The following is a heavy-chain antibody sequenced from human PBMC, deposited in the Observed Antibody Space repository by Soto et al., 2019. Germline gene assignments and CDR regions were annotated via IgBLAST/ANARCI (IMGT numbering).Heavy chain of an antibody. CDR2: ISSSSSYT. D-gene: IGHD5-12*01. Sequence: PGGSLRLSCAASGFTFSDYYMSWIRPAPGKGLEWVSYISSSSSYTNYADSVKGRFTISRDNAKNSLYLQMNSLRAEDTAVYHCARDHHRYSGYDYVDYWGQGTLVTVSS. CDR3: ARDHHRYSGYDYVDY. J-gene: IGHJ4*02. V-gene: IGHV3-11*05. CDR1: GFTFSDYY.